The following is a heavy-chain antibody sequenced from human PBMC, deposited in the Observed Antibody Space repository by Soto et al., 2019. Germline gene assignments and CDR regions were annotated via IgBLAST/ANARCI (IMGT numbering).Heavy chain of an antibody. CDR2: FDPEDGET. Sequence: GASVKVSCKVSGYTLTELSMHWVRQAPGKGLEWMGGFDPEDGETIYAQKFQGRVTMTEDTSTDTAYMELSSLRSEDTAVYYCATYSFGLRFLAHGSFDPWGQGTLVTVSS. CDR3: ATYSFGLRFLAHGSFDP. V-gene: IGHV1-24*01. CDR1: GYTLTELS. D-gene: IGHD3-3*01. J-gene: IGHJ5*02.